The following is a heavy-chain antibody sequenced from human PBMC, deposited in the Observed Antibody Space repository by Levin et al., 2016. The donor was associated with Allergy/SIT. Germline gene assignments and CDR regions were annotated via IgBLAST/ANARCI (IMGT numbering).Heavy chain of an antibody. CDR2: IYHSGST. Sequence: WIRQPPGKGLEWIGEIYHSGSTNYNPSLKSRVTISVDKSKNQFSLKLSSVTAADTAVYYCARGGSGYQGNFDCWGLGTLVTVSS. D-gene: IGHD3-22*01. J-gene: IGHJ4*02. V-gene: IGHV4-4*02. CDR3: ARGGSGYQGNFDC.